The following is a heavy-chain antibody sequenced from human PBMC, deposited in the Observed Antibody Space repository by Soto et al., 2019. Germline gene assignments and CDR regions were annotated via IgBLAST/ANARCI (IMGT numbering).Heavy chain of an antibody. J-gene: IGHJ6*02. CDR2: MLYSGLT. Sequence: SETLSLTCSVSGYSVSSSHYYWAWIRQPPGKGLEWIGSMLYSGLTYYNPSLKSRVTLSVDTSKNQFSVRLNSVTASDTAVYYCAPLSVSLSGPYGIHVWGQGTTVTVSS. CDR1: GYSVSSSHYY. CDR3: APLSVSLSGPYGIHV. V-gene: IGHV4-39*01. D-gene: IGHD2-15*01.